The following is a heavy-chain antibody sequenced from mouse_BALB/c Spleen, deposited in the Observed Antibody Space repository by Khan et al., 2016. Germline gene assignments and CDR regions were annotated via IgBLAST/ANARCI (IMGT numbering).Heavy chain of an antibody. V-gene: IGHV3-2*02. J-gene: IGHJ2*01. D-gene: IGHD1-2*01. CDR2: ISYSGST. CDR3: ARTASREY. Sequence: VQLQESGPGLVKPSQSLSLTCTVTGYSITSGYGWNWIRQFPGNKLEWMGYISYSGSTNYNPSLKSRNSITRDTSKNQFFLQWNSVTTEDTATYYCARTASREYWGEGTTLTVSS. CDR1: GYSITSGYG.